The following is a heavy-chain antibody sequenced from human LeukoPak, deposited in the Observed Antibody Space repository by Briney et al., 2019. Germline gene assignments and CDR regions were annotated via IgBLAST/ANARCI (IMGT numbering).Heavy chain of an antibody. CDR2: INPNSGGT. CDR3: ARSLVRPYFDL. CDR1: GCTFPGYY. J-gene: IGHJ2*01. V-gene: IGHV1-2*06. Sequence: GASVKVSCKASGCTFPGYYMHWVRQAPGQGLEWMGRINPNSGGTKYAQKFQGRLTMTRDTSISTAYMELSRLRSDDTAVYYCARSLVRPYFDLWGRGTLVTVSS.